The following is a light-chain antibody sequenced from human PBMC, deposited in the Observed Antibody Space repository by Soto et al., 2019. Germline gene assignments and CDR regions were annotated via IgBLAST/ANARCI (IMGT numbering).Light chain of an antibody. Sequence: KELTMSAATLSLTERYRNTLXGRASQSISSSYLAWYQQKPGQAPRLLIYGSFSRATGIPDRFSGSGSVTDFTLTFSILEPEDFAVYFCQQYVTLITFAQGTRLDI. V-gene: IGKV3-20*01. CDR2: GSF. CDR3: QQYVTLIT. CDR1: QSISSSY. J-gene: IGKJ5*01.